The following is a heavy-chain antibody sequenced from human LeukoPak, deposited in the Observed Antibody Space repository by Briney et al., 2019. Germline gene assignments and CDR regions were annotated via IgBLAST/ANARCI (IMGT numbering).Heavy chain of an antibody. D-gene: IGHD6-19*01. CDR2: INSDGSST. Sequence: GGSLRLSCAASGFTFSSYWMHWVRQAPGKGLVWVSRINSDGSSTSYADSVKGRFTISRDNAKNTLYLQTNSLRAEDTAVYYCARGTGYSSGWYNWFDPWGQGTLVTVSS. CDR1: GFTFSSYW. J-gene: IGHJ5*02. V-gene: IGHV3-74*01. CDR3: ARGTGYSSGWYNWFDP.